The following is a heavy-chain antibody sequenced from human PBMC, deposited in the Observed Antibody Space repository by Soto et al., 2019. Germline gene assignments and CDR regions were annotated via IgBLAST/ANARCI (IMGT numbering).Heavy chain of an antibody. CDR2: TSYSGST. J-gene: IGHJ4*02. CDR3: ATYRDGFINY. D-gene: IGHD3-10*01. CDR1: GGSVRSNY. V-gene: IGHV4-59*08. Sequence: QVQLQESGPGLVKPSETLSLTCTVSGGSVRSNYWSWIRQPPGKGLEWIGYTSYSGSTTYNSSLKSRVTISVDTSKNQFSLKLSSVTAADTAVYYCATYRDGFINYWGQGTLVTVSP.